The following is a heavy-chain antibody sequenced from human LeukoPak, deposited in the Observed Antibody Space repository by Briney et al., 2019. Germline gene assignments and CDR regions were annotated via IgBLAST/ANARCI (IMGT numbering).Heavy chain of an antibody. V-gene: IGHV3-7*01. Sequence: GGSLRLSCAASRFTFSNYWMNWFRQAPGKGLEWVANINQDGSEKNYVDSVKGRFTISRDNAENSLYLQMNSLGAEDTAVYYCATDRDSSRQKRFYYWGQGTLV. J-gene: IGHJ4*02. CDR3: ATDRDSSRQKRFYY. CDR1: RFTFSNYW. CDR2: INQDGSEK. D-gene: IGHD6-13*01.